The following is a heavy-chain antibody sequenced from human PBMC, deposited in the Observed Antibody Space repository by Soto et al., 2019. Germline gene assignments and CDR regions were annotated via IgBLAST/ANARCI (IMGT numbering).Heavy chain of an antibody. D-gene: IGHD3-16*01. J-gene: IGHJ4*02. CDR2: ISTYTANP. Sequence: QVHLVQSGAEVKSPGASVKVSCKASTDTFNNYGISWVRQAPGQGLEWRGWISTYTANPEYAEAIRDRITMVLDTSTSTGFMELRNLGYDDTAVYYWAILQSYRFSATMPWDFWGQGTLVTVSS. V-gene: IGHV1-18*04. CDR1: TDTFNNYG. CDR3: AILQSYRFSATMPWDF.